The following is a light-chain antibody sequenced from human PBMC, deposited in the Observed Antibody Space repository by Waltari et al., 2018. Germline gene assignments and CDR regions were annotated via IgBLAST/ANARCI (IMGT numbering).Light chain of an antibody. CDR1: QNIGTY. V-gene: IGKV1-39*01. CDR2: GAS. Sequence: DIQMTQSPSSLSASVGDRVTISCRASQNIGTYLHWYQQRPGAAPKLLIYGASSLQSGVPSRFRGSKSGTDFTLTISSLQPEDSATYYCQQTYRTPRTFG. CDR3: QQTYRTPRT. J-gene: IGKJ1*01.